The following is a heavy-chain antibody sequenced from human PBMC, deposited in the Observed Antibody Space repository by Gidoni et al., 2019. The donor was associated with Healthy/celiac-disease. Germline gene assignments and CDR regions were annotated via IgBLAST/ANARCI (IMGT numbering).Heavy chain of an antibody. J-gene: IGHJ4*02. CDR1: GGSISSTSYS. V-gene: IGHV4-39*01. Sequence: QLQLQESGPGLVQPSETLSLTCTVSGGSISSTSYSWRWIRQPPGKGLGWLGSIYYSGSTYYNPSLKSRVTISVDTSKNQFSLKLSSVTAADTAVYYCARTTKIVLLWFGESIKEELFDYWGQGTLVTVSS. D-gene: IGHD3-10*01. CDR3: ARTTKIVLLWFGESIKEELFDY. CDR2: IYYSGST.